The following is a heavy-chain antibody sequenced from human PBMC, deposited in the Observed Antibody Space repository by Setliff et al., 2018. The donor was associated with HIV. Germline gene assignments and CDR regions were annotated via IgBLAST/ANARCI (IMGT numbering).Heavy chain of an antibody. D-gene: IGHD3-22*01. CDR2: INSDGSST. CDR3: ARDPFNGYDSSGYSHFDY. CDR1: GFTFSSYW. J-gene: IGHJ4*02. V-gene: IGHV3-74*01. Sequence: GSLRLSCAASGFTFSSYWMHWVRQAPGKGLVWVSRINSDGSSTSYADSVKGRFTISRDNAKNSLYLQMNSLRAEDTAVYYCARDPFNGYDSSGYSHFDYWGQGTLVTVSS.